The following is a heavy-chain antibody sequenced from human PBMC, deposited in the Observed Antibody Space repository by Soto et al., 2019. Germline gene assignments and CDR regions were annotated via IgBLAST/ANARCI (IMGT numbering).Heavy chain of an antibody. CDR1: GGSVSSGRYY. J-gene: IGHJ4*02. V-gene: IGHV4-61*01. CDR3: SGGSRSTGYFDY. Sequence: SETLSLTCTVSGGSVSSGRYYWSWIRQPPGKGLEWIGYIYYSGSTNYNPSLKSRVTISVDTSKNQFSLKLSSVTAADTAVYYCSGGSRSTGYFDYWGQGTLVTVSS. D-gene: IGHD2-15*01. CDR2: IYYSGST.